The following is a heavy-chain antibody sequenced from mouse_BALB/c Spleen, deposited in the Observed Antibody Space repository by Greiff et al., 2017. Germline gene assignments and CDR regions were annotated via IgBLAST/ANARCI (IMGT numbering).Heavy chain of an antibody. V-gene: IGHV1-37*01. CDR1: GYSFTGYF. CDR2: INPYNGDT. J-gene: IGHJ2*01. CDR3: GTGDGNFYYFDY. Sequence: VHVKQSGPELVKPGASVKISCKASGYSFTGYFMNWVKQSHGKSLEWIGRINPYNGDTFYNQKFKGKATLTVDKSSSTAHMELLSLTSEDSAVYYCGTGDGNFYYFDYWGQGTTLTVSS. D-gene: IGHD2-1*01.